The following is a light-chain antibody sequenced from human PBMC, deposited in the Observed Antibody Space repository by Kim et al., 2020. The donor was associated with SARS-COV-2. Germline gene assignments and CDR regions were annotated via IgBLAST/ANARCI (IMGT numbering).Light chain of an antibody. CDR3: HQYNNWPRT. V-gene: IGKV3-15*01. J-gene: IGKJ5*01. CDR1: QSVSSN. CDR2: GAS. Sequence: VSPGERAALSCRASQSVSSNLAWYQQKPGQPPSLLIYGASTRATGIPARFSGSGSGTEFTLTISSLQSEDFAVYYCHQYNNWPRTLGQGTRLEIK.